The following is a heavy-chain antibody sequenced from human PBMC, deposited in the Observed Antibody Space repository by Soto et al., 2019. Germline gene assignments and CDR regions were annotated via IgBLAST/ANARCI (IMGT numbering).Heavy chain of an antibody. CDR1: GHSIRSSY. Sequence: QEQLQQSGPGLVKPSETLSLTCTVSGHSIRSSYWSWIRQPPGKGLEWIGYIYYSGTTNYNPSLKSRVTISLDTSKNQSSLKLSSVTAADTAVYYCARFSWEHGLDPWGQGTLVTVSS. J-gene: IGHJ5*02. V-gene: IGHV4-59*08. D-gene: IGHD1-26*01. CDR3: ARFSWEHGLDP. CDR2: IYYSGTT.